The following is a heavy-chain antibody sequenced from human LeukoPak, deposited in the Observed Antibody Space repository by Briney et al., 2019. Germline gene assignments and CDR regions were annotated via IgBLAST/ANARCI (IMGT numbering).Heavy chain of an antibody. CDR2: IYTSGST. CDR3: ARSGSSGYYLNWFDP. CDR1: GGSISSYY. J-gene: IGHJ5*02. Sequence: PSETLSLTCTVSGGSISSYYWSWIRQPAGKGLEWLGRIYTSGSTNYNPSLKSRVTMSVDTSKNQFSLKLSSVTAADTAVYYCARSGSSGYYLNWFDPWGQGTLVTVSS. V-gene: IGHV4-4*07. D-gene: IGHD3-22*01.